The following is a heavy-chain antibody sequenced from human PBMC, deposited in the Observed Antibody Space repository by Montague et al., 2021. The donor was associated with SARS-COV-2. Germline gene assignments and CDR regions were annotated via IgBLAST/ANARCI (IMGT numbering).Heavy chain of an antibody. CDR2: IYYSGTT. V-gene: IGHV4-39*02. CDR1: SGSIISSGYY. CDR3: ARGMIRGVTTPFDY. J-gene: IGHJ4*02. D-gene: IGHD3-10*01. Sequence: SETLSLTCSVSSGSIISSGYYWGWTRQPPGKELEWIGNIYYSGTTYYNPSLQSRGTISVDTSKNHLSLRLGSVTAADTAVYFCARGMIRGVTTPFDYWGQGSQVTVSS.